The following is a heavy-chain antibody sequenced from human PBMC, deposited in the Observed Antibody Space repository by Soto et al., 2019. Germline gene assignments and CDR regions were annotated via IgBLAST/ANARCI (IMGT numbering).Heavy chain of an antibody. D-gene: IGHD2-2*01. J-gene: IGHJ6*02. CDR3: ARGASCSSASCYDNFHYGLAV. CDR2: ITASNGNT. Sequence: QVPLVQSGPEVKKPGASVKVSCKASGYTFTNYGITWVRQAPGQGLEWMGWITASNGNTNYAREIQGRLTLTRDTSTSTAYMELSSLRSDDTAVYYCARGASCSSASCYDNFHYGLAVWGQGTTVIVSS. V-gene: IGHV1-18*01. CDR1: GYTFTNYG.